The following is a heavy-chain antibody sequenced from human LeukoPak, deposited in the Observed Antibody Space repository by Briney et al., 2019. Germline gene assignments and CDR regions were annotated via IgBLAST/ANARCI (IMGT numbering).Heavy chain of an antibody. J-gene: IGHJ6*03. Sequence: ASVKVSCKASGYTFTSYYMHWVRQAPGQGLEWMGIINPSGGSASYAQKFQGRVTMTRDTSTSTVYMELSSLRSGDTAVYYCARARLDCSGGSCYPAPSYYYYMDVWGKGTTVTVSS. D-gene: IGHD2-15*01. V-gene: IGHV1-46*01. CDR2: INPSGGSA. CDR1: GYTFTSYY. CDR3: ARARLDCSGGSCYPAPSYYYYMDV.